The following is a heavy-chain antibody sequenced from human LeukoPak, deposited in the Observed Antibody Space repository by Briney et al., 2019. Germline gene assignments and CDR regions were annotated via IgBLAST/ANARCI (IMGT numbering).Heavy chain of an antibody. CDR3: ARVRNSGGYYYRY. Sequence: ASVKVSCKASGYTFTGYYMHWVRQAPGQGLEWMGWINPNSGGTNYAQKFQGRVTMTRDTSISTAYIELSRLRSDDTAVYYCARVRNSGGYYYRYWGQGTLVTVSS. CDR1: GYTFTGYY. J-gene: IGHJ4*02. CDR2: INPNSGGT. V-gene: IGHV1-2*02. D-gene: IGHD3-22*01.